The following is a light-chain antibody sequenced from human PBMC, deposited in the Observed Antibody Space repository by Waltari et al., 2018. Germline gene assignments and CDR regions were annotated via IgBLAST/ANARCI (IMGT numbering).Light chain of an antibody. J-gene: IGLJ2*01. Sequence: SYVLTQPPSVSVAPGKAATITCGGTNIGSKSVHWYQQKPGVAPVLVIKYDTDRPPVSPERSSGANSGNTATLTISRVEDGDEADYYCHVWDSSSDQQEFGGGTKLTVL. CDR2: YDT. CDR3: HVWDSSSDQQE. CDR1: NIGSKS. V-gene: IGLV3-21*04.